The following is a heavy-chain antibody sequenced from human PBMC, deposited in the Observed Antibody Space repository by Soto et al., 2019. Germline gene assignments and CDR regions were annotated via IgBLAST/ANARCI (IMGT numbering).Heavy chain of an antibody. Sequence: GESPKISCNGSGYSFTSYWIGLVRQMPGKGLEWMGIINPGDSDTRYRPPFQGQVTISVDKSISTAYLQWSSLKASDTAMYYCTIAASGTSWFDPWGQGTLVTVSS. D-gene: IGHD6-13*01. CDR1: GYSFTSYW. CDR2: INPGDSDT. CDR3: TIAASGTSWFDP. J-gene: IGHJ5*02. V-gene: IGHV5-51*01.